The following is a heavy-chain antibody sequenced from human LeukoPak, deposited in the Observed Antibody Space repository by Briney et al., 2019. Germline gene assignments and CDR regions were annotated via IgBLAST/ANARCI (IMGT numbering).Heavy chain of an antibody. CDR1: GGSTSSSSHY. D-gene: IGHD6-19*01. CDR3: ARELRVRVSGLSAVPGLGRKNFGWFDP. V-gene: IGHV4-39*02. J-gene: IGHJ5*01. CDR2: IYYSGST. Sequence: SDTLSLTCTVSGGSTSSSSHYWGLIRQPPGKGLEWIGCIYYSGSTYYNPSLKSRVTISVDTSNNNFSLKLTSVSAADSAVYYSARELRVRVSGLSAVPGLGRKNFGWFDPWGQGTLVTVSS.